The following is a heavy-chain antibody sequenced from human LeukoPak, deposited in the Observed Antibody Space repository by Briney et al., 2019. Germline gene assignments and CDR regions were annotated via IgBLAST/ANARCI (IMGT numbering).Heavy chain of an antibody. CDR1: GFTFSSYA. CDR2: ISYDGSNK. CDR3: ARGTTVTTTDY. Sequence: GGSLRLSCAASGFTFSSYAMHWVRQAPGRGREWVAVISYDGSNKYYADSVKGRFTISRDNSKNTLYLQMNSLRAEDTAVYYCARGTTVTTTDYWGQGTLVTVSS. D-gene: IGHD4-17*01. V-gene: IGHV3-30*04. J-gene: IGHJ4*02.